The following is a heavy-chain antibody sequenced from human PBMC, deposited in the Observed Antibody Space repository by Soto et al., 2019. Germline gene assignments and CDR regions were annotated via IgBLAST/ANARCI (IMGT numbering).Heavy chain of an antibody. CDR3: ARAPGYSGYDGYFDY. CDR2: INAGNGNT. Sequence: ASVKVSCKASGYTFTSYAMHWVRQAPGQRLEWMGWINAGNGNTKYSQKFQGRVTITRDTSASTAYMELSSLRSEDTAVYYCARAPGYSGYDGYFDYWGQGTLVTVS. V-gene: IGHV1-3*01. CDR1: GYTFTSYA. D-gene: IGHD5-12*01. J-gene: IGHJ4*02.